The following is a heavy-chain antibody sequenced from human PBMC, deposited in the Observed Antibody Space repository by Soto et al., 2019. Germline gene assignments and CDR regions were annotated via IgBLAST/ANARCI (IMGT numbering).Heavy chain of an antibody. Sequence: ASVKVSCKASGYTFTSYYMHWVRQAPGQGFEWMGIINPSGGSASYAQKFQGRVTMTRDTSTSTVYMELSSLRSEDTAVYYRARGSRTSWLNYYYYYMDVWGKGTTVTVSS. CDR3: ARGSRTSWLNYYYYYMDV. D-gene: IGHD2-2*01. V-gene: IGHV1-46*01. J-gene: IGHJ6*03. CDR1: GYTFTSYY. CDR2: INPSGGSA.